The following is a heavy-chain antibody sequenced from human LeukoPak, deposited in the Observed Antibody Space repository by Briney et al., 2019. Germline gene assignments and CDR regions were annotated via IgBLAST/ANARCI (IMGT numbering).Heavy chain of an antibody. CDR3: ARGPHYHDSSGYSPSCSYAMDV. CDR2: IYYSGST. CDR1: GGSISSYY. Sequence: KPSETLSLTCTVYGGSISSYYWSWIRQPPGKGREWIGYIYYSGSTNYNPSLRSRVTISVDTSKNQFSLDLRSVTAADTAVYYCARGPHYHDSSGYSPSCSYAMDVWGQGTTVTVSS. D-gene: IGHD3-22*01. J-gene: IGHJ6*02. V-gene: IGHV4-59*01.